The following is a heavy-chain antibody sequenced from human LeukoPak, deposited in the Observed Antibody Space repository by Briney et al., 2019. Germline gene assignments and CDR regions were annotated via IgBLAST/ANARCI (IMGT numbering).Heavy chain of an antibody. CDR3: ARLGSYHDF. CDR1: GDSTSSFY. J-gene: IGHJ4*02. Sequence: PSETLSLTCTVSGDSTSSFYWNWIRQSAGKGLEWMGHTHTSGASRYYPSLESRLTLSKDTSRNHLSLKLTSVTAADTAVYFCARLGSYHDFWGQGALVTVSS. D-gene: IGHD1-26*01. V-gene: IGHV4-4*07. CDR2: THTSGAS.